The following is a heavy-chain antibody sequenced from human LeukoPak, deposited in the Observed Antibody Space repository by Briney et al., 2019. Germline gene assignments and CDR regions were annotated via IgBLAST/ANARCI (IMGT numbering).Heavy chain of an antibody. D-gene: IGHD4-23*01. CDR1: GFTFSNYW. CDR3: ARDRWLLDY. CDR2: INADGTST. J-gene: IGHJ4*02. V-gene: IGHV3-74*01. Sequence: GGSLRLSCAASGFTFSNYWMHWVRQAPGKGLVWVSHINADGTSTTYADPVKGRFTISRDNAKNTLYLQMNSLRAEDTAVYYCARDRWLLDYWGQGTPVTVSS.